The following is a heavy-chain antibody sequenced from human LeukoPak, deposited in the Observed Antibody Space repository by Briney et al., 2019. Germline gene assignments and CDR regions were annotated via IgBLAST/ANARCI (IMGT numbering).Heavy chain of an antibody. CDR3: ARGDCSGGSCYSSPRSYYYGMDV. CDR2: INPNSGGT. CDR1: GYTFTGYY. D-gene: IGHD2-15*01. V-gene: IGHV1-2*02. Sequence: ASVKVPCKASGYTFTGYYMHWVRQAPGQGLEWMGWINPNSGGTNYAQKFQGRVTMTRDTSISTAYMELSRLRSDDTAVYYCARGDCSGGSCYSSPRSYYYGMDVWGQGTTVTVSS. J-gene: IGHJ6*02.